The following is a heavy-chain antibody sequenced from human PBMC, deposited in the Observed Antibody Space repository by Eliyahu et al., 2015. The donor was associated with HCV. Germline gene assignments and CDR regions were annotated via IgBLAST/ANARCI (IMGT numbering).Heavy chain of an antibody. Sequence: QVQLQESGPGLVKPSETLSLTCTVSGGSITTYYWSWIRQPPGKXLEWIGYXHYSGSTNLNPSLKSRVTISVDTSKNQFSLHLTSVTAADTAVYYCASGGGGIAVAGTGGWFDPWGQGTLVIVSS. CDR2: XHYSGST. V-gene: IGHV4-59*01. D-gene: IGHD6-19*01. CDR3: ASGGGGIAVAGTGGWFDP. CDR1: GGSITTYY. J-gene: IGHJ5*02.